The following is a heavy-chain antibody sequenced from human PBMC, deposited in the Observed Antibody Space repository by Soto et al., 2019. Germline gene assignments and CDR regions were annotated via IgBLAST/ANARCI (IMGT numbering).Heavy chain of an antibody. V-gene: IGHV1-18*01. CDR2: VSPYNGYT. CDR1: GYTFTSYG. Sequence: ASVKVSCKASGYTFTSYGLSWVRQAPGQGLEWMGWVSPYNGYTNYAQKLQGRVTMTTDTSTSPAYMELRSLRSDDTAVYSGARGKDFGGVIRCNTNWLDRWGKGTRCTASS. J-gene: IGHJ5*02. CDR3: ARGKDFGGVIRCNTNWLDR. D-gene: IGHD3-3*01.